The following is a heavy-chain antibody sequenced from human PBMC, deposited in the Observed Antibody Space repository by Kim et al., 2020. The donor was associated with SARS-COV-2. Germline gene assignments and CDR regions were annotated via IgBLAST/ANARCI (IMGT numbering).Heavy chain of an antibody. J-gene: IGHJ6*02. CDR2: IWYDGSNK. Sequence: GGSLRLSCAASGFTFSSYGMHWVRQAPGKGLEWVAVIWYDGSNKYYADSVKGRFTISRDNSKNTLYLQMNSLRAEDTAVYYCARDISEITILGVVIIDVAGGVGGYGMDVWGQGTTVTVSS. CDR3: ARDISEITILGVVIIDVAGGVGGYGMDV. V-gene: IGHV3-33*01. CDR1: GFTFSSYG. D-gene: IGHD3-3*01.